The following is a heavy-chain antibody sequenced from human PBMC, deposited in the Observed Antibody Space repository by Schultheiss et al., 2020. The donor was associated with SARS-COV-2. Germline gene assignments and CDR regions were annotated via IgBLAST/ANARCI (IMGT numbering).Heavy chain of an antibody. CDR3: AGTLRGSSDWPFDY. J-gene: IGHJ4*02. V-gene: IGHV4-61*05. Sequence: SVTLSLTCTVSGGSISSSSYYWGWIRQPPGKGLEWIGYIYYSGSTNYNPSLKSRVTISVDTSKNQFSLKLSSVTAADTAVYYCAGTLRGSSDWPFDYWGQGTLVTVSS. CDR2: IYYSGST. CDR1: GGSISSSSYY. D-gene: IGHD6-19*01.